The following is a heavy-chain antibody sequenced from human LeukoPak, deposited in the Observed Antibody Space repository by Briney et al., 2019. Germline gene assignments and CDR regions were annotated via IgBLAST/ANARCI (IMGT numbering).Heavy chain of an antibody. V-gene: IGHV3-74*03. CDR3: ARSQFDY. CDR2: ISGDGNVT. Sequence: PGGSLRLSCTPSGFPFSSYWMLWVRQAPGKGLVWVSRISGDGNVTTYADSVKGRFTISRDNTKNILYLRMDNLRAEDTATYYCARSQFDYWGQGTLVTVSS. J-gene: IGHJ4*02. CDR1: GFPFSSYW.